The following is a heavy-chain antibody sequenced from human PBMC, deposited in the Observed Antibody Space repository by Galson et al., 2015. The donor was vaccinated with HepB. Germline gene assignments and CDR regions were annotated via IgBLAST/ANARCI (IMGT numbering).Heavy chain of an antibody. CDR1: GFTFSDAW. Sequence: SLRLSCAASGFTFSDAWMSWVRQAPGRGLEWIGRIKSKTDGETTDYAAPVKGRFGISRDDSENTVYLQMNSLKSEDTGVYYCGMHIVLKTAIMETKAWGQGALITVS. D-gene: IGHD2-21*02. CDR2: IKSKTDGETT. CDR3: GMHIVLKTAIMETKA. V-gene: IGHV3-15*01. J-gene: IGHJ5*02.